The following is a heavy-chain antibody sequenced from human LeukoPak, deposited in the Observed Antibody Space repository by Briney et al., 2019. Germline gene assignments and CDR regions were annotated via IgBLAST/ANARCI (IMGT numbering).Heavy chain of an antibody. CDR3: ARGHYGARFDY. Sequence: SETLSLTCAVYGGSFSGYYWSWIRQPPGKGLEWIGEINHSGSTNYNPSLKSRVTISVDTSKNQFSLKPSSVTAADTAVYYCARGHYGARFDYWGQGTLVTVSS. CDR1: GGSFSGYY. D-gene: IGHD4/OR15-4a*01. V-gene: IGHV4-34*01. CDR2: INHSGST. J-gene: IGHJ4*02.